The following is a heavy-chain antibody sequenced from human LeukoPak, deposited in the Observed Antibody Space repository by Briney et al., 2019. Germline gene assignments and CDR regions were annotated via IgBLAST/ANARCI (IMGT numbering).Heavy chain of an antibody. CDR2: ISAYNGNT. J-gene: IGHJ4*02. D-gene: IGHD6-19*01. V-gene: IGHV1-18*04. Sequence: ASVKVSCKASGYTFTSYGISWVRQAPGQGLEWMGWISAYNGNTNYAQKLQGRVTMTTDTPTSTAYMELRSLRSDDTAVYYCATGIAVAGTRDYWGQGTLVTVSS. CDR3: ATGIAVAGTRDY. CDR1: GYTFTSYG.